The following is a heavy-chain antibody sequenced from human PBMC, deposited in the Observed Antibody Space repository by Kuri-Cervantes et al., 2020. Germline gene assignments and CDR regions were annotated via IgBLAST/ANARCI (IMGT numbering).Heavy chain of an antibody. Sequence: GESLKISCAASGFTFSNAWMSWVRQAPGKGPEWVSSISSSSCYIYYADSVKGRFTISRDNAKNSLYLQMNSLRAEDTAVYYCAREMATITPGMDVWGQGTTVTVSS. CDR1: GFTFSNAW. D-gene: IGHD5-24*01. V-gene: IGHV3-21*01. CDR3: AREMATITPGMDV. CDR2: ISSSSCYI. J-gene: IGHJ6*02.